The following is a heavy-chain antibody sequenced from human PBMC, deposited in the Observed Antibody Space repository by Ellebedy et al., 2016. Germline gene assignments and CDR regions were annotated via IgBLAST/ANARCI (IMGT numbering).Heavy chain of an antibody. CDR3: AKDRDDDGDFVFDS. D-gene: IGHD4-17*01. Sequence: GGSLRLSXAPSGFSFSNYFMTWIRRAPGKGLKWVSGISRTDDSTYYADSVKGRFTISRDNPKNTVYLQMNNLRAEDTGVYYCAKDRDDDGDFVFDSWGQGTLVTVSS. J-gene: IGHJ4*02. CDR1: GFSFSNYF. V-gene: IGHV3-23*01. CDR2: ISRTDDST.